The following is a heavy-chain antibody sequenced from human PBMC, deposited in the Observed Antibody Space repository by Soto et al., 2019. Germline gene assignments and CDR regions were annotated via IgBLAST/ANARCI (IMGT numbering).Heavy chain of an antibody. V-gene: IGHV3-30*18. CDR1: GFTFRGYG. D-gene: IGHD2-15*01. J-gene: IGHJ4*02. CDR2: ISFDGSIQ. CDR3: AKGMNTPDCSGGRCLGYFDY. Sequence: PGGSLRLSCAASGFTFRGYGMHWVRQAPGRGMEWVAVISFDGSIQYYRESVKGRFTISRDKSKNTLYLQMNSLRADDTAVYYCAKGMNTPDCSGGRCLGYFDYWGQGTQVTVSS.